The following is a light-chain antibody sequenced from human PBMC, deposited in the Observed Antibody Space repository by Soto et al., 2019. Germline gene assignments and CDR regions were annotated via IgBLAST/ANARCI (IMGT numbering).Light chain of an antibody. CDR1: SSDVGGYNY. CDR3: SSYTGSSNYVV. V-gene: IGLV2-14*01. Sequence: QSALTQPASVSGSPGQSITISCTGTSSDVGGYNYVSWYQQHPGKAPKLMIYDVSNRPSGVSNGFAGSKSGNTASLTISGLQDEDEADYYCSSYTGSSNYVVVGGGTKLTVL. CDR2: DVS. J-gene: IGLJ2*01.